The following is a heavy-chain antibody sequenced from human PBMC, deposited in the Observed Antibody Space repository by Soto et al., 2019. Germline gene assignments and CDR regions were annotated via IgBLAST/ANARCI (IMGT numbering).Heavy chain of an antibody. CDR1: GFTFSHYW. D-gene: IGHD3-10*01. V-gene: IGHV3-7*05. Sequence: EVQLVESGGGLVQPGGSLRLSCAASGFTFSHYWMTWVRQAPGKGLGWVANIKEDGSDRNYVDSVKGRFTISRDNAKNSLYLQLNGLRAEDTAVYYCARAGSENDYWGQGTLVTVSS. CDR2: IKEDGSDR. J-gene: IGHJ4*02. CDR3: ARAGSENDY.